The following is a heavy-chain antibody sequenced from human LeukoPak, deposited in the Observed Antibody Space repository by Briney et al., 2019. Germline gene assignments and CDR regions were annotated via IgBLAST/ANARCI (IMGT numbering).Heavy chain of an antibody. V-gene: IGHV3-7*05. CDR2: IKQDGGEE. CDR1: GFTFSSYW. J-gene: IGHJ6*02. Sequence: GGSLRLSCAASGFTFSSYWMSWVRQAPGKGLEWVANIKQDGGEEVYVDSVKGRFTISRDNAKHSLFLQMNTLRAEDTAVYYCARDPYSSTWSYGMDVWGQGTTVTVSS. D-gene: IGHD6-6*01. CDR3: ARDPYSSTWSYGMDV.